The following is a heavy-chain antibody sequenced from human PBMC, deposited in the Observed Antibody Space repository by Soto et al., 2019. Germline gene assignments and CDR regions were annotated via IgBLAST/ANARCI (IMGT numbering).Heavy chain of an antibody. CDR1: GFTFSNYS. CDR3: SRARTGWFAFDY. Sequence: EVQLVESGGGLVKPGGSLRLSCIASGFTFSNYSMNWVRQAPGKGLEWVSSIGGSSSFIYYRDSPKGRFTISRDNAKNSLYLQMNILRAEDTAVYYCSRARTGWFAFDYWGQGTLFTVSS. V-gene: IGHV3-21*01. CDR2: IGGSSSFI. J-gene: IGHJ4*02. D-gene: IGHD6-19*01.